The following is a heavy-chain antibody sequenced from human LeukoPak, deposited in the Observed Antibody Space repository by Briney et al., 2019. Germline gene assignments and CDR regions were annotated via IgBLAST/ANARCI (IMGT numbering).Heavy chain of an antibody. J-gene: IGHJ4*02. CDR2: INHSGST. CDR3: ARGRVRGYSYRY. CDR1: GGSFSGYY. V-gene: IGHV4-34*01. Sequence: PSETLSLTRAVYGGSFSGYYWSWIRQPPGKGLEWIGEINHSGSTNYNPSLKSRVTISVDTSKNQFSLKLSSVAAADTAVYYCARGRVRGYSYRYWGQGTLVTVSS. D-gene: IGHD5-18*01.